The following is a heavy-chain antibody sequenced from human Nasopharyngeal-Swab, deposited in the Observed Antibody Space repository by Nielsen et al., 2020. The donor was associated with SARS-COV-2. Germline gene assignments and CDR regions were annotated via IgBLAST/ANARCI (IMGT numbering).Heavy chain of an antibody. CDR2: IYTSGST. D-gene: IGHD3-16*01. CDR3: ARGRRITTPYGMDV. CDR1: GGSISSYY. J-gene: IGHJ6*02. V-gene: IGHV4-4*07. Sequence: SETLSLTCTVSGGSISSYYWSWIRQPAGKGLEWIGRIYTSGSTNYNPSLKSRVTISVDTSKNQFSLKLSSVTAADTAVYYCARGRRITTPYGMDVWGQGTTVTVSS.